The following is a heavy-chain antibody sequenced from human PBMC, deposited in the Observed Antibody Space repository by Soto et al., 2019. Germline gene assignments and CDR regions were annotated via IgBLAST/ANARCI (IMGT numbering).Heavy chain of an antibody. J-gene: IGHJ6*04. CDR1: GGSISSSSYY. Sequence: PSETLSLTCTVSGGSISSSSYYWGWIRQPPGKGLEWIGSIYYSGSTYYADSVKGRFTISRDNSKNTLYLQMNSLRAEDTAVYYCAKDSRPRGSYCSSKKPPVCPMDVWGKGTTVTVSS. CDR3: AKDSRPRGSYCSSKKPPVCPMDV. D-gene: IGHD2-2*01. CDR2: IYYSGST. V-gene: IGHV4-39*07.